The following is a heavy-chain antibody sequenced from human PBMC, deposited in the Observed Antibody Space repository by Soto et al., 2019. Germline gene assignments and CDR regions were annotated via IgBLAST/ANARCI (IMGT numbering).Heavy chain of an antibody. CDR3: ESGYPRYLDS. CDR2: TYYRSKWYN. Sequence: SQTLSLTCAISGDSVSSNSASWSWIRQSPSRGLEWLGRTYYRSKWYNEYGDSVKSLKSRITINPDTSKNQFSLQLKSVTHEDTAVYYCESGYPRYLDSWGQGTLVTVSS. V-gene: IGHV6-1*01. CDR1: GDSVSSNSAS. D-gene: IGHD6-25*01. J-gene: IGHJ4*02.